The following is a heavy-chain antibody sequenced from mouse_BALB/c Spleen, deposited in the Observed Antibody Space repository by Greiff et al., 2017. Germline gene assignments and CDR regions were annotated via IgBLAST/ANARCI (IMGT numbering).Heavy chain of an antibody. V-gene: IGHV1-87*01. CDR3: ARDVDGYAWFAY. D-gene: IGHD2-2*01. J-gene: IGHJ3*01. Sequence: QVQLQQSGAELARPGASVKLSCKASSYTFTSYWMQWVKQRPGQGLEWIGAIYPGDGDTRYTQKFKGKATLTADKSSSTAYMQLSSLASEDSAVYYCARDVDGYAWFAYWGQGTLVTVSA. CDR2: IYPGDGDT. CDR1: SYTFTSYW.